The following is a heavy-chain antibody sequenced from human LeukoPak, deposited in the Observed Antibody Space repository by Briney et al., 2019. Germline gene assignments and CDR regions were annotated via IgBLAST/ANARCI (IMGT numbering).Heavy chain of an antibody. J-gene: IGHJ3*02. CDR2: IYSGGST. CDR1: ELTVSSNY. D-gene: IGHD4-17*01. V-gene: IGHV3-53*01. CDR3: ARYALRGAFDI. Sequence: GGSLRLSCAASELTVSSNYMSWVRQAPGKGLEWVSVIYSGGSTYYADSVKSRFTISRDNSKNNLYLQVNSLRAEDTAVYFCARYALRGAFDIWGQGTMATVSS.